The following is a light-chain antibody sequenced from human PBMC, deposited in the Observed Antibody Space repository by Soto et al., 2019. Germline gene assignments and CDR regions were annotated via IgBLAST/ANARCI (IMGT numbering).Light chain of an antibody. V-gene: IGKV3-11*01. CDR2: DAS. Sequence: EVVLTQSPATLSLSPGERATLSCRASQSVSSYLAWYQQKPGQAPRLLIYDASNRATGIPARFSGSGSGTDFTVTISGLEPEDFAVYYCQQRFSWPYTFGQGTKLEIK. J-gene: IGKJ2*01. CDR1: QSVSSY. CDR3: QQRFSWPYT.